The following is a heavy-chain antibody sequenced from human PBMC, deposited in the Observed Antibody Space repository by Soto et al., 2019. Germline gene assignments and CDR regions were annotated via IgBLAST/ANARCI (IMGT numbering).Heavy chain of an antibody. CDR2: ISGLGENT. D-gene: IGHD1-20*01. CDR1: GFTFSNHA. J-gene: IGHJ4*02. Sequence: PGGSLRLSCAASGFTFSNHAMIWVRQAPGKGLERVSSISGLGENTYYADSVKDRFAISRDSSNTTLFLQMNSLRAEDTAVYFCARPTGTTNNWKFYFDHWGEGALVTVSS. CDR3: ARPTGTTNNWKFYFDH. V-gene: IGHV3-23*01.